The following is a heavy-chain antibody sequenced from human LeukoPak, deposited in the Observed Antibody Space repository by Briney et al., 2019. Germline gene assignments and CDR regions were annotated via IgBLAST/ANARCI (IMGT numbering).Heavy chain of an antibody. CDR2: IYSGGST. CDR3: ARAVAGSIVY. Sequence: SGGSLRLSCAASGFTVSSNYMGWVRQAPGKGLEWVSLIYSGGSTFYADSVKGRFTISRDNSKNTLYLQMNSLRAEDTAVYYCARAVAGSIVYWGQGTLVTVSS. CDR1: GFTVSSNY. D-gene: IGHD6-19*01. V-gene: IGHV3-66*01. J-gene: IGHJ4*02.